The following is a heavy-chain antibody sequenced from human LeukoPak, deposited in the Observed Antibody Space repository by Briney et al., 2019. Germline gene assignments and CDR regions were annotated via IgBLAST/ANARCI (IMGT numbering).Heavy chain of an antibody. Sequence: SETLSLTCTVSVGSISSYYWSWIRQPPGKGLEWIGYIYYSGSTNYNPSLTSRVTISVDTSKNQFSLKLSFVTAADTAVYYCARDLSCSSTSCYGYYYYYYMDVWGKGTTVTVSS. V-gene: IGHV4-59*12. CDR2: IYYSGST. CDR1: VGSISSYY. J-gene: IGHJ6*03. D-gene: IGHD2-2*01. CDR3: ARDLSCSSTSCYGYYYYYYMDV.